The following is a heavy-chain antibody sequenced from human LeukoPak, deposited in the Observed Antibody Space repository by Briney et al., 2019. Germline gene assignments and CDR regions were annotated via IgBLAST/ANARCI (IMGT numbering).Heavy chain of an antibody. Sequence: ASVKVSCKVSGYTLTELSMHWVRQAPGKGLEWMGGFDPEDGETIYAQKFQGRVTITADKSTSTAYMELSSLRSEDTAVYYCARAPRYYDSSGYYSGTLDYWGQGTLVTVSS. D-gene: IGHD3-22*01. V-gene: IGHV1-24*01. CDR2: FDPEDGET. J-gene: IGHJ4*02. CDR3: ARAPRYYDSSGYYSGTLDY. CDR1: GYTLTELS.